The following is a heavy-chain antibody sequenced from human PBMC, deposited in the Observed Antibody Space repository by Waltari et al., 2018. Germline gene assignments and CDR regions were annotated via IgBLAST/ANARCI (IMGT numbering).Heavy chain of an antibody. Sequence: EVQLVQSGAEVKKPGATVKISCKASGYTFIDYFMHWVQQAPGKGLEWVGRTDPEGGETVYAEKFQGRVTITADTSTDTSYLELSSLRSDDTAVYYCAPLPGGSGQTFDYWGQGTLLTVSS. D-gene: IGHD3-10*01. J-gene: IGHJ4*02. CDR3: APLPGGSGQTFDY. CDR1: GYTFIDYF. CDR2: TDPEGGET. V-gene: IGHV1-69-2*01.